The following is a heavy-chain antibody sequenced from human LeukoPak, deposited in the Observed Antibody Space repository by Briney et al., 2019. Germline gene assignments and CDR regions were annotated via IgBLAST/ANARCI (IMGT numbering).Heavy chain of an antibody. CDR1: GFTFSSYS. J-gene: IGHJ4*02. CDR3: ARLPAYCSSTSCYYDY. Sequence: GGSLRLSCAASGFTFSSYSMNWVRQAPGKGLEWVSYISSGSGSIYYADSVKGRFTISRDNAKNSVFLQMNSLRAEDTAVCYCARLPAYCSSTSCYYDYWGQGTLVTVSS. D-gene: IGHD2-2*01. CDR2: ISSGSGSI. V-gene: IGHV3-48*04.